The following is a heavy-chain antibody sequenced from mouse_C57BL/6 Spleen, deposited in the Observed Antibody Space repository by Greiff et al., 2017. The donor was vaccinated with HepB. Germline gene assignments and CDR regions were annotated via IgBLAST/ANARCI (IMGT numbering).Heavy chain of an antibody. J-gene: IGHJ1*03. CDR2: IDPETGGT. V-gene: IGHV1-15*01. CDR1: GYTFTDYE. CDR3: TRDYGSPRYFDV. Sequence: VKLMESGAELVRPGASVTLSCKASGYTFTDYEMHWVKQTPVHGLEWIGAIDPETGGTAYNQKFKGKAILTADKSSSTAYMELRSLTSEDSAVYFCTRDYGSPRYFDVWGTGTTVTVSS. D-gene: IGHD1-1*01.